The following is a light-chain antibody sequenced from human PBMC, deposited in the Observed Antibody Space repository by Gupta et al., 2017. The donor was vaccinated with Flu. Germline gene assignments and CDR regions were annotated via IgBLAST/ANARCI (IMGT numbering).Light chain of an antibody. Sequence: EIVLTQSPGTLSLSPGERATLSCRASQSVSSSYLAWYQQKPGQAPRLLIYGASSRATGIPDRVSGSGSGTDFTLTISRLEPEDFAVYYCQHCRLTFGGGTKVEIK. V-gene: IGKV3-20*01. CDR3: QHCRLT. J-gene: IGKJ4*01. CDR2: GAS. CDR1: QSVSSSY.